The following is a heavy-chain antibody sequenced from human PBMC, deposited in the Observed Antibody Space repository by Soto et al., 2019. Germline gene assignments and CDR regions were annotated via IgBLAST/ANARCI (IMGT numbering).Heavy chain of an antibody. D-gene: IGHD3-9*01. CDR1: GFTFSSYE. V-gene: IGHV3-48*03. CDR3: ARESGRTYYDILTGYLSPHYYYGMDV. J-gene: IGHJ6*02. CDR2: ISSSGSTI. Sequence: PGGSLRLSCAASGFTFSSYEMNWVRQAPGKGLERVSYISSSGSTIYYADSVKGRFTISRDNAKNSLYLQMNSLRAEDTAVYYCARESGRTYYDILTGYLSPHYYYGMDVWGQGTTVTVSS.